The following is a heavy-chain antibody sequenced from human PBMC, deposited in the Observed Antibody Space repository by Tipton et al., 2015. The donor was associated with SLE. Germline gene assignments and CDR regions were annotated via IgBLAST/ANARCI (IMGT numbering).Heavy chain of an antibody. V-gene: IGHV3-13*01. J-gene: IGHJ6*02. CDR1: GFTFSSYD. Sequence: SLRLSCAASGFTFSSYDMHWVRQATGKGLEWVSAIGTAGDTYYPGSVKGRFTISRENAKNSLYLQMNSLRAGDTAVYYCARWSDVHYGMDVWGQGTTVTVSS. CDR3: ARWSDVHYGMDV. CDR2: IGTAGDT.